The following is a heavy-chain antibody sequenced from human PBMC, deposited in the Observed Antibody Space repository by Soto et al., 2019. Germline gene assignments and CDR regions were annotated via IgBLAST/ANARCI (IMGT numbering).Heavy chain of an antibody. V-gene: IGHV1-18*01. CDR3: ARVLPPFDP. J-gene: IGHJ5*02. CDR1: GYTFTSYG. CDR2: INAYKGNT. Sequence: QVQLVQSGAEVKKPGASVKVSCKASGYTFTSYGISWVRQAPGQGLEWMGWINAYKGNTNDAQKLQGRVTMTTDTPTSTAYMELRSLRSDATDGYYCARVLPPFDPWGQGTLVTVSS.